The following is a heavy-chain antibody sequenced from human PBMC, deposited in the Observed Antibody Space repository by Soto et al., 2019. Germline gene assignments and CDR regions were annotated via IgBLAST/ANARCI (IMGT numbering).Heavy chain of an antibody. V-gene: IGHV4-34*01. CDR1: GGSFNANY. Sequence: QVQLQQWGAGLLKPSETLSLTCAVSGGSFNANYWSWVRQPPGKGLEWVGEIYHNGATNYNPSLKRRLTISVDTSKSQFSLRLSSVTAAATSVYFCASTRWDYWGQGTLVTVSS. CDR2: IYHNGAT. CDR3: ASTRWDY. J-gene: IGHJ4*02.